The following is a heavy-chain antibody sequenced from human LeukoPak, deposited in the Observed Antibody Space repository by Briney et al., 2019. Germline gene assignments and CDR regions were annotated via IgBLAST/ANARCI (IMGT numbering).Heavy chain of an antibody. D-gene: IGHD2-2*01. J-gene: IGHJ5*02. CDR1: GYTFTSYD. V-gene: IGHV1-8*01. CDR3: ARGQFTLGVPAATSIELGHWFDP. CDR2: MNPNSGNT. Sequence: ASVKVSCKASGYTFTSYDINWVRQATGQGLEWMGWMNPNSGNTGYAQKFQGRVTMTRNTSISTAYMEVSSLRSEDTAAYYCARGQFTLGVPAATSIELGHWFDPWGQGTLVSVSS.